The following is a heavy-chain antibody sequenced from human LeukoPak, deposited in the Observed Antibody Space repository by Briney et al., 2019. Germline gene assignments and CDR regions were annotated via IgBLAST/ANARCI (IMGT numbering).Heavy chain of an antibody. D-gene: IGHD6-19*01. CDR1: GFTFSSYE. J-gene: IGHJ4*02. CDR2: ISSSGSTI. CDR3: AGGSGWYAYFDY. Sequence: GGSLRLSCAASGFTFSSYEMNWVRQAPGKGLEWVSYISSSGSTIYYADSVKGRFTISRDNAKNSLYLQMNSLRAEDTAVYYCAGGSGWYAYFDYWGQGTLVTISS. V-gene: IGHV3-48*03.